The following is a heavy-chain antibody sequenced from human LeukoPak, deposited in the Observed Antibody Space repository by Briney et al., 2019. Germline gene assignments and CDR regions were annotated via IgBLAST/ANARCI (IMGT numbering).Heavy chain of an antibody. CDR2: IYSSGST. CDR3: ARQTQTGDFDY. D-gene: IGHD7-27*01. CDR1: SGSISSSSYY. Sequence: PSETLSLTCTVSSGSISSSSYYWGWIRQPPGKGLEWIGSIYSSGSTYYNPSLKSRVTISVDTSKNQFSLKLSSVTAADTAVYYCARQTQTGDFDYWGQGTLVTVSS. V-gene: IGHV4-39*01. J-gene: IGHJ4*02.